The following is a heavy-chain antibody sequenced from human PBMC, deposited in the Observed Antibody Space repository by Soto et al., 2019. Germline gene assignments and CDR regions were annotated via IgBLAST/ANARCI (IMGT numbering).Heavy chain of an antibody. CDR1: GFSLSNARMG. Sequence: SGPTLVNPTETLTLTCTVSGFSLSNARMGVSWIRQPPGKALEWLAHIFSNDEKSYSTSLKSRLTISKDTSKSQVVLTMTNMDPVDTATYYSARMDRYCSSTSCSNYYYYGMDVWGQGTTVTVSS. D-gene: IGHD2-2*01. V-gene: IGHV2-26*01. CDR2: IFSNDEK. J-gene: IGHJ6*02. CDR3: ARMDRYCSSTSCSNYYYYGMDV.